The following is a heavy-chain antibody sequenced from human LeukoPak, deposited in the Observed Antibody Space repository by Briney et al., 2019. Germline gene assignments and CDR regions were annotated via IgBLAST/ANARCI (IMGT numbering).Heavy chain of an antibody. D-gene: IGHD5-18*01. CDR2: ISWNSGNI. Sequence: PGGSLRLSCAASGFTFDDYAMHWVRQTPRKGLEWVSGISWNSGNIGYADSVKGRFTISRDNARNSLYLQMTSLRAEDTALYYCAKDITHDTVMFSFASWGQGTLVTVSS. J-gene: IGHJ4*02. CDR3: AKDITHDTVMFSFAS. CDR1: GFTFDDYA. V-gene: IGHV3-9*01.